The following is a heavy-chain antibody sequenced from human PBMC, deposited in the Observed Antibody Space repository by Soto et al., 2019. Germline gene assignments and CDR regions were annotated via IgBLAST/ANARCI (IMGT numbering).Heavy chain of an antibody. D-gene: IGHD2-15*01. CDR3: AKGRYWSDYDNWFHH. CDR1: GFTFSSYA. Sequence: EVQLLESGGGLVQPGGSLRLSCAASGFTFSSYAMSWVRQAPGKGLEWVSGISGSGDSRYYADSVKGRFTISRDNSKNTLYLQMNSLRAEDTAIYYCAKGRYWSDYDNWFHHWRQGNLVTVSS. CDR2: ISGSGDSR. V-gene: IGHV3-23*01. J-gene: IGHJ5*02.